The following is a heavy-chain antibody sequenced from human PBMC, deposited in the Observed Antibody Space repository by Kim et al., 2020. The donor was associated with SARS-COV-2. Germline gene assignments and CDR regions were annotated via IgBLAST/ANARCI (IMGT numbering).Heavy chain of an antibody. J-gene: IGHJ5*02. D-gene: IGHD2-2*02. V-gene: IGHV1-69*13. Sequence: SVKVSCKASGGTFSSYAISWVRQAPGQGLEWMGGIIPIFGTANYAQKFQGRVTITADESTSTAYMELSSLRSEDTAVYYCARGRLDIVVVPAAIGSWFDPWGQGTLVTVSS. CDR3: ARGRLDIVVVPAAIGSWFDP. CDR2: IIPIFGTA. CDR1: GGTFSSYA.